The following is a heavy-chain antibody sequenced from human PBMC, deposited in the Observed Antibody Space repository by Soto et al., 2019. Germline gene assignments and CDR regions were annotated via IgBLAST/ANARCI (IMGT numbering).Heavy chain of an antibody. V-gene: IGHV1-18*01. CDR3: ARVRWVDGGKEWGYYYYGMDV. D-gene: IGHD2-15*01. CDR2: ISAYNGNT. J-gene: IGHJ6*02. Sequence: GASVKVSCKASGYTFTSYGISWVRQAPGQGLEWMGWISAYNGNTNYAQKLQGRVTMTTDTSTSTAYMELRSLRSDDTAVYYCARVRWVDGGKEWGYYYYGMDVWGQGTTVTVSS. CDR1: GYTFTSYG.